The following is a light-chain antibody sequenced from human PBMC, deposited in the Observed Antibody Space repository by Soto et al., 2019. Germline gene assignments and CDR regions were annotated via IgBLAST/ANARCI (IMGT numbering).Light chain of an antibody. J-gene: IGKJ1*01. V-gene: IGKV1-39*01. CDR1: QSISSY. CDR3: QQSYSTPWT. CDR2: AAS. Sequence: DIQMTQSPSSLSASVGDRVTITCRASQSISSYLNWYQQKPGKAPKLLIYAASSLQSGVPSRFSGSGSGTDFTLTISSLQPEDFATYSCQQSYSTPWTFDQGTKVEIK.